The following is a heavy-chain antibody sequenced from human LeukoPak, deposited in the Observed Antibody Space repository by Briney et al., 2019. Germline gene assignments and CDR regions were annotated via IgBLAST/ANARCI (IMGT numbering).Heavy chain of an antibody. CDR2: IRSKIYGGTA. CDR3: TRDQTPYY. Sequence: GGSLRLSCAASGFTVSSNYMSWVRQAPGKGLEWVGFIRSKIYGGTAEYAASVQGRFTISRDDSKGIAYLQMNSLKTEDTAVYYCTRDQTPYYWGQGTLVTVSS. V-gene: IGHV3-49*04. CDR1: GFTVSSNY. J-gene: IGHJ4*02.